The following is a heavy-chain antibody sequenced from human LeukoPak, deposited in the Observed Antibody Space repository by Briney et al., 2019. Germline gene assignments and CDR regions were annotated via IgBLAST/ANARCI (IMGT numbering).Heavy chain of an antibody. J-gene: IGHJ4*02. Sequence: SETLSLTCTVSGGSISSYYWSWIRQPPGKGLEWIGSIYYSGSTYYNPSLKSRVSISVDTSKNQFSLKLSSVTAADTAVYYCARVQFTEWLPFDYWGQGTLVTVSS. V-gene: IGHV4-59*06. CDR1: GGSISSYY. CDR3: ARVQFTEWLPFDY. D-gene: IGHD3-3*01. CDR2: IYYSGST.